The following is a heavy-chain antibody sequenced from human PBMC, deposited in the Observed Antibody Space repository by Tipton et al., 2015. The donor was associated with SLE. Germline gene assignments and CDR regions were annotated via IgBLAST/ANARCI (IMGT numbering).Heavy chain of an antibody. J-gene: IGHJ4*02. D-gene: IGHD6-13*01. Sequence: TLSLTCAVYGGSISAYYWSWIRQPPGKGLEWIGEISHTGSTHFNPSLKSRVAISADTSKRQFSLKLSSVPAAETDVSYWASRRSSRWNYFGYWGRGTLVIV. CDR2: ISHTGST. CDR3: ASRRSSRWNYFGY. V-gene: IGHV4-34*01. CDR1: GGSISAYY.